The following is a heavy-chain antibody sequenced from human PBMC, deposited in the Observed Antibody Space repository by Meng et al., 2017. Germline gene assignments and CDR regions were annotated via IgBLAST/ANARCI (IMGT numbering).Heavy chain of an antibody. CDR1: GGSFSGYY. J-gene: IGHJ4*02. Sequence: GSLRLSCAVYGGSFSGYYWSWIRQPPGKGLEWIGEINHSGSTNYNPSLTSRVTISVDTSKNQFSLKLSSVTAADTAVYYCARSNLERWLQLRYFDYWGQGTLVTVSS. CDR3: ARSNLERWLQLRYFDY. V-gene: IGHV4-34*01. CDR2: INHSGST. D-gene: IGHD5-24*01.